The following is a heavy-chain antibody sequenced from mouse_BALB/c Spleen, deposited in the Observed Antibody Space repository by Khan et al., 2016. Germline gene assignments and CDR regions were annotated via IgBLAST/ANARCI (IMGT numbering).Heavy chain of an antibody. CDR2: IGYSGST. D-gene: IGHD1-2*01. CDR3: ALLRLAY. V-gene: IGHV3-2*02. Sequence: EVQLQESGPGLVKPSQSLSLTCTVSGYSITSDYAWNWIRQFPGNKLEWMGYIGYSGSTSYNPSLKSRISITRDSSTNQFFLQLNSVTTEVTATYYCALLRLAYWGQGTLVTVSA. CDR1: GYSITSDYA. J-gene: IGHJ3*01.